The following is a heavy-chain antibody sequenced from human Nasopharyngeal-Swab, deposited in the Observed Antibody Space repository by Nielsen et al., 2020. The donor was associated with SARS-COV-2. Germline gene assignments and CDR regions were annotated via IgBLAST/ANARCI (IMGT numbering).Heavy chain of an antibody. CDR2: IYYRGSP. CDR1: GGSISSYY. J-gene: IGHJ3*02. V-gene: IGHV4-59*01. D-gene: IGHD6-6*01. Sequence: SETLSLTCTVSGGSISSYYWSWIRQPPGKGLEWIGYIYYRGSPNYNPSLKSRVTISVDTSKNQFSLKLSSVTAADTAVYYCARFTSVGDAFDIWGQGTMVTVSS. CDR3: ARFTSVGDAFDI.